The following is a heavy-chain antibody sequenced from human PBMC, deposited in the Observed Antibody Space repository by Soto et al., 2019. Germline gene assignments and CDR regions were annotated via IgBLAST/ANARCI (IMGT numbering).Heavy chain of an antibody. D-gene: IGHD3-22*01. CDR2: IKSKTDGGTT. CDR3: TTDSSSTLDSSCYFWIGYFDY. J-gene: IGHJ4*02. CDR1: GFTFSNAW. V-gene: IGHV3-15*07. Sequence: GGSLRLSCAASGFTFSNAWMNWVRQAPGKGLEWVGRIKSKTDGGTTDYAAHVKGRFTISRDDSKNTLYLQMTSLKSEDKPVYYCTTDSSSTLDSSCYFWIGYFDYWGQGTLVTVSS.